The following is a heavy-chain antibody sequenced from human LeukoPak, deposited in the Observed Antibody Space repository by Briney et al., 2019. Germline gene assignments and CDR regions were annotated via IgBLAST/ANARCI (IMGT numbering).Heavy chain of an antibody. J-gene: IGHJ5*02. CDR2: IYSGGST. CDR3: ARMFDYGGLRWWFDP. V-gene: IGHV3-53*01. D-gene: IGHD4-23*01. CDR1: VFTVSSNY. Sequence: PGGSLRLSCAASVFTVSSNYMSCVRQAPGKGLDRVSVIYSGGSTYYADSVKGRFTISRDNSKNTLYLQINSLSGQDTAVYYCARMFDYGGLRWWFDPWGQGTVVTVSS.